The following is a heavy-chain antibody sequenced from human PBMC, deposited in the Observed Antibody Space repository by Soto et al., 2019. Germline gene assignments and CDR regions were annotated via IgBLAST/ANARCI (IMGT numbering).Heavy chain of an antibody. V-gene: IGHV3-9*01. CDR2: ISWNSGSI. Sequence: PGGSLRLSCAASGFTFDDYAMHWVRQAPGKGLEWVSGISWNSGSIGYADSVKGRFTISRDNAKNSLYLQMNSLRAEDTALYYCAKDNTVVGAQLDYFDYWGQGTLVTVSS. CDR3: AKDNTVVGAQLDYFDY. D-gene: IGHD1-26*01. J-gene: IGHJ4*02. CDR1: GFTFDDYA.